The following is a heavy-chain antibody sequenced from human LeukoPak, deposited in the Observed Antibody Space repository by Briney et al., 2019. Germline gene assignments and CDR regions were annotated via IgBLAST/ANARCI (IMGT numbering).Heavy chain of an antibody. J-gene: IGHJ4*02. D-gene: IGHD4-17*01. Sequence: ASVKVSCKASGYTFTGYYMHWGRQAPGQGLEWMGWINPNSGGTNYAQKFQGRVTMTRDTSISTAYMELSRLRSDDTAVYYCARKPDYGDYVEVFDYWGQGTLVTVSS. CDR1: GYTFTGYY. CDR2: INPNSGGT. V-gene: IGHV1-2*02. CDR3: ARKPDYGDYVEVFDY.